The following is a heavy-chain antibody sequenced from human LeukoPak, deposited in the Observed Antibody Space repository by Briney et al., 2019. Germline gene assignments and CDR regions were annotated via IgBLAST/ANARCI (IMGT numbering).Heavy chain of an antibody. J-gene: IGHJ4*02. Sequence: GASVRVSCKASGYTFTGYYMRWVRQAPGQGLEWMGWINPNSGGTNYAQKFQGWVTMTRGTSISTAYMELSRLRSDDTAVYYCAREKAPQGYCSSTSCYHFDYWGQGTLVTVSS. D-gene: IGHD2-2*01. V-gene: IGHV1-2*04. CDR3: AREKAPQGYCSSTSCYHFDY. CDR2: INPNSGGT. CDR1: GYTFTGYY.